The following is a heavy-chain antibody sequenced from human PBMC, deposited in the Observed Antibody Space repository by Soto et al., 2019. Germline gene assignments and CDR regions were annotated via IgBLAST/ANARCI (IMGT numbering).Heavy chain of an antibody. CDR3: ARDGGRITIFGVDKYYFDY. D-gene: IGHD3-3*01. CDR1: GYTFTGYY. J-gene: IGHJ4*02. CDR2: INPNSGGT. V-gene: IGHV1-2*02. Sequence: QVQLVQSGAEVKKPGASVKVSCKASGYTFTGYYMHWVQQAPGQGLEWMGWINPNSGGTNYAQKFQGRVTMTRDTSISTAYMELSRLRSDDTAVYYCARDGGRITIFGVDKYYFDYWGQGTLVTVSS.